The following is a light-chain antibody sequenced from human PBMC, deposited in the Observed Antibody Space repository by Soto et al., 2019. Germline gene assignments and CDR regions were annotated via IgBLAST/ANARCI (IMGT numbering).Light chain of an antibody. Sequence: QSVLTQPRSVSVSPGQSVTISCTGTSSDVGGYNYVSWYQQHPGKAPKLMIYDVSKRPSGVPDRFSGSKSGNTASLTISGLRAEEEANYYCCSYAGSSTHYVFGTGTKVT. CDR1: SSDVGGYNY. CDR3: CSYAGSSTHYV. CDR2: DVS. V-gene: IGLV2-11*01. J-gene: IGLJ1*01.